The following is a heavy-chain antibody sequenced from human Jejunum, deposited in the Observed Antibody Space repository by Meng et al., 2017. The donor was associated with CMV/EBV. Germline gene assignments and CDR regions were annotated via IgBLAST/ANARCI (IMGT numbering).Heavy chain of an antibody. CDR2: IPFDGNNE. CDR3: ARGTGSGSWLIDS. Sequence: GFTVSSYAMHWVRQAPGKGLEWVAVIPFDGNNEHYADSVKGRFTISRDNSKNTLYLQVNSLRLEDTGVYYCARGTGSGSWLIDSWGQGTLVTVSS. V-gene: IGHV3-30*04. CDR1: GFTVSSYA. J-gene: IGHJ4*02. D-gene: IGHD6-13*01.